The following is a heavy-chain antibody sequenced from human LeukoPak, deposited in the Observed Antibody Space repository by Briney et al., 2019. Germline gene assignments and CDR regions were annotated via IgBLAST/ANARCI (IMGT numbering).Heavy chain of an antibody. J-gene: IGHJ4*02. CDR2: ISGSGDST. D-gene: IGHD4-17*01. Sequence: GGSLRLSCAASGFTFSSYAMSWVRQAPGKGLEWVSAISGSGDSTYYADSVKGRFTISRDNSKNTLYLQMNSLRAEDTAVYYCAKHNSVTHEPIDYWGQGTLVTVSS. CDR3: AKHNSVTHEPIDY. CDR1: GFTFSSYA. V-gene: IGHV3-23*01.